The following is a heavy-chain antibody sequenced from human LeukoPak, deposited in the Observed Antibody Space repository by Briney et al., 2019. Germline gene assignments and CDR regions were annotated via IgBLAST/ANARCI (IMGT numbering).Heavy chain of an antibody. J-gene: IGHJ4*02. CDR3: ARVGYSGYDYDY. V-gene: IGHV3-30*03. D-gene: IGHD5-12*01. CDR2: VSFDSNNI. CDR1: GFTFSTYG. Sequence: PGGSLRLSCAASGFTFSTYGMHWVRQAPGKGLEWVAVVSFDSNNIYYADSVKGRFTISRDNSKNTLYLQMNSLRAEDTAVYYCARVGYSGYDYDYWGQGTLVTVSS.